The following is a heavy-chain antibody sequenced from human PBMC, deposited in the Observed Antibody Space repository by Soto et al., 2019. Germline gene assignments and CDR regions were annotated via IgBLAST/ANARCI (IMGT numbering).Heavy chain of an antibody. J-gene: IGHJ3*02. Sequence: EVQLLESGGGLVQPGGSLRLSCAASGFTFSSYAMSWVRQAPGKGLEWVSAISGSGGSTYYADSVKGRFTTSRDNSKNTLYLQMNSPRAEDTAVYYCAKDRAEQQLLRKSPADAFDIWGQGTMVTVSS. CDR3: AKDRAEQQLLRKSPADAFDI. D-gene: IGHD6-13*01. CDR1: GFTFSSYA. V-gene: IGHV3-23*01. CDR2: ISGSGGST.